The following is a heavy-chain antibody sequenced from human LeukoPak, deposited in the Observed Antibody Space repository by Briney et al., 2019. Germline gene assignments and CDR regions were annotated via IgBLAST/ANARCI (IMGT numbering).Heavy chain of an antibody. CDR3: TKRIDGAGSYYIDF. V-gene: IGHV3-23*01. D-gene: IGHD3-10*01. J-gene: IGHJ4*02. Sequence: GGSRRLSCAASGFTFINYVMNWVRQAPGKGLEWVSAIGGTDGTTFYAAFVKGRFTIPRDNSRNTLYLQMNSLRAEDTAVYYCTKRIDGAGSYYIDFWGQGTVVTVSS. CDR1: GFTFINYV. CDR2: IGGTDGTT.